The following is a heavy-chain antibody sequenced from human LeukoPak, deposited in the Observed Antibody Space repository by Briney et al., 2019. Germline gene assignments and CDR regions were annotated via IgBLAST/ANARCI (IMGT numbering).Heavy chain of an antibody. CDR3: ARGEYSGSD. D-gene: IGHD1-1*01. CDR2: INHSGST. J-gene: IGHJ4*02. V-gene: IGHV4-34*01. CDR1: GGSFSGYY. Sequence: SETLSLTCAVYGGSFSGYYWSWIRQPPGKGLDWIGEINHSGSTNYNPSLKSRVTISVDTSKNQFSLKLSSVTAADTAVYYCARGEYSGSDWGQGTLVTVSS.